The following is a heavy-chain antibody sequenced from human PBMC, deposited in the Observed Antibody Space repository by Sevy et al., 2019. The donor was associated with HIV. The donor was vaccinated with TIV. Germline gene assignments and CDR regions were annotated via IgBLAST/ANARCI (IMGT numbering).Heavy chain of an antibody. CDR2: INSDGSST. CDR3: ARGSSYNWRGDS. CDR1: GFTFSSYW. V-gene: IGHV3-74*01. Sequence: GGSLRLSCAASGFTFSSYWMHWVRQGSGKGLVWVSRINSDGSSTYYADSVKGRFTISRDNAKNTLYLQMNSLRAEHTAVYYCARGSSYNWRGDSWGQGTLVTVSS. J-gene: IGHJ4*02. D-gene: IGHD1-1*01.